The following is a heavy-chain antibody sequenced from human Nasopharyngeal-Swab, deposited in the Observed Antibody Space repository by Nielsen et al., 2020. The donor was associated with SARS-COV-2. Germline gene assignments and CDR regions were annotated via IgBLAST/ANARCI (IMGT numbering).Heavy chain of an antibody. J-gene: IGHJ4*02. V-gene: IGHV3-49*03. Sequence: SLKTSCTPLGFPSVDSAITWFPQAPGQPLECLGFIRSKSLGGTTEYAASVKCRCTISRDDSKSIAHLQMDSLKTEDTAVYYCTRRNRFGEFFNVDYWGKGTLVTVCS. CDR1: GFPSVDSA. D-gene: IGHD3-10*01. CDR3: TRRNRFGEFFNVDY. CDR2: IRSKSLGGTT.